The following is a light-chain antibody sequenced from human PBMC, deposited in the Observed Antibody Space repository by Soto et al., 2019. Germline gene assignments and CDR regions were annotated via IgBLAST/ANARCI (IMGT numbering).Light chain of an antibody. CDR3: HQYNNWPPG. Sequence: EIVKTKYPATLSVSPGERGTLSCRASQSVSRNLAWYQQKPGQAPRLLIYGASARATGIPARFSGSGSGTEFTLTISSLQSEDFAVYYCHQYNNWPPGFGQGTKVEIK. V-gene: IGKV3-15*01. CDR1: QSVSRN. J-gene: IGKJ1*01. CDR2: GAS.